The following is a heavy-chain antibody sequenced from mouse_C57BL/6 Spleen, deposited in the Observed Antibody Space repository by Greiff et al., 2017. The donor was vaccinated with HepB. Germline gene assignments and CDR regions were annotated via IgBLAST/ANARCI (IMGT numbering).Heavy chain of an antibody. V-gene: IGHV1-55*01. CDR3: AGYYGSSYGYFDV. CDR2: IYPGSGST. Sequence: VQLQQPGAELVKPGASVKMSCTASGYTFTSYWITWVKQRPGQGLEWIGDIYPGSGSTNYNEKFKSKATLTVDTSSSTAYMQLSSLTSEDSAVYYCAGYYGSSYGYFDVWGTGTTVTVSS. D-gene: IGHD1-1*01. CDR1: GYTFTSYW. J-gene: IGHJ1*03.